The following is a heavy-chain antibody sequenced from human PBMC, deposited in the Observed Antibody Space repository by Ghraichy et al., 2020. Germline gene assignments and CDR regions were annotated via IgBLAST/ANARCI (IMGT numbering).Heavy chain of an antibody. J-gene: IGHJ3*02. Sequence: GGSLRLSCKGSGFTLGDYAITWFRQAPEKGLEWIAFLRSNTYGGTTEYAASVSGRFIISRDDSKNIAYLQMNSLKSEDTAVYYCTRWRRYCSGESCYSGAFNIWGQGTLVTVSS. CDR2: LRSNTYGGTT. CDR1: GFTLGDYA. V-gene: IGHV3-49*03. CDR3: TRWRRYCSGESCYSGAFNI. D-gene: IGHD2-15*01.